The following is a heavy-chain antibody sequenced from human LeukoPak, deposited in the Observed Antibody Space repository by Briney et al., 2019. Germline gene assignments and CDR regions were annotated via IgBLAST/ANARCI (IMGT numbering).Heavy chain of an antibody. CDR1: GGTFSSYA. CDR2: IIPIFGTA. J-gene: IGHJ4*02. D-gene: IGHD5-24*01. Sequence: VASVKVSCKASGGTFSSYAISWVRQAPGLGLEWMGGIIPIFGTANYVQKFQGRVTITADESTSTAYMELSSLRSEDTAVYYCARVRDGYNSVYFDYWGQGTLVTVSS. V-gene: IGHV1-69*13. CDR3: ARVRDGYNSVYFDY.